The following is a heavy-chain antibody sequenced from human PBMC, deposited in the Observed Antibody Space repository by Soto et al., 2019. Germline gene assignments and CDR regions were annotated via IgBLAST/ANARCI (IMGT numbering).Heavy chain of an antibody. V-gene: IGHV4-39*01. CDR1: GGSISSSSYY. CDR2: IYYSGST. J-gene: IGHJ4*02. D-gene: IGHD5-12*01. Sequence: SETLSLTCTVSGGSISSSSYYWGWIRQPPGKGLEWIGSIYYSGSTYYNPSLKNRVTISVDTSKNQFSLKLSSVTAADTVVYYCARYHVDIVATTYYFDYWGQGTLVTVSS. CDR3: ARYHVDIVATTYYFDY.